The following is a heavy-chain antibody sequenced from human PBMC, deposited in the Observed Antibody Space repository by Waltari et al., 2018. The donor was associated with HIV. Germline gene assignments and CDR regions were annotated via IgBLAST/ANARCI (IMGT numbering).Heavy chain of an antibody. Sequence: EVQLVESGGGLVQPGRSLRLSCAASGFTFDDYPMHWVRQAPGKGLEWVSGLSWNSESTDYADSVKGRFIISRDNVKNSLYLQMNSRRIEDTAFYYCAKGGSHLTIFEAWFDSWGQGTLVTVSS. CDR3: AKGGSHLTIFEAWFDS. D-gene: IGHD3-3*01. J-gene: IGHJ5*01. CDR1: GFTFDDYP. CDR2: LSWNSEST. V-gene: IGHV3-9*01.